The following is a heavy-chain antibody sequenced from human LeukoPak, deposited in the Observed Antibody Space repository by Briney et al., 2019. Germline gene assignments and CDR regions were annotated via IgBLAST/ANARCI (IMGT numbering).Heavy chain of an antibody. J-gene: IGHJ4*02. CDR2: ISSSSSYI. Sequence: GGSLRLSCAASGFTFSSYSMNWVRQAPGKGLEWVSSISSSSSYIYYADSVKGRFTISRDNVKNSLYLQMNSLRAEDTAVYYCARGAYICSGGSCHKYWGQGTLVTVSS. V-gene: IGHV3-21*01. CDR1: GFTFSSYS. CDR3: ARGAYICSGGSCHKY. D-gene: IGHD2-15*01.